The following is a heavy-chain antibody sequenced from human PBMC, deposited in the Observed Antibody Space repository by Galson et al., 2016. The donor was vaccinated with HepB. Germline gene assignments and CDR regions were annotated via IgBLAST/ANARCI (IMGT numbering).Heavy chain of an antibody. V-gene: IGHV1-18*01. D-gene: IGHD4-17*01. J-gene: IGHJ3*02. CDR2: ISGYTGDT. CDR3: ARDGDHDVFDI. Sequence: SVKASCKASGYMFTSYGMHWVRQAPGQGLEWMGWISGYTGDTNYAQNFKDRVTMTTDTPTYTAYMEVRNLRSDDTATYYCARDGDHDVFDIWGQGTMVSVSS. CDR1: GYMFTSYG.